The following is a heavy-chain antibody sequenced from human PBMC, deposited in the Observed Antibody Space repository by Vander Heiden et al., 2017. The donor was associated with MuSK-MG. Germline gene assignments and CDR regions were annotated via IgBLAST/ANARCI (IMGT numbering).Heavy chain of an antibody. Sequence: QLQLQESGPGLVKPSETLSLTCTVSGGSISSSSYYWGWIRQPPGKGLEWIGSIYYSGSTYYNPALKSRVTISVDTSKNQFSLKLSSVTAADTAVYYCARQDPYYDYVWGSFDYWGQGTMVTVSS. J-gene: IGHJ4*02. CDR3: ARQDPYYDYVWGSFDY. D-gene: IGHD3-16*01. CDR1: GGSISSSSYY. CDR2: IYYSGST. V-gene: IGHV4-39*01.